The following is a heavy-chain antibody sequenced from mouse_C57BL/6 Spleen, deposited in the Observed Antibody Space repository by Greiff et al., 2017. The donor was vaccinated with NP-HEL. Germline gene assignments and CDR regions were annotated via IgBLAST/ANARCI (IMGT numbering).Heavy chain of an antibody. D-gene: IGHD1-1*01. CDR3: ARGTTVVDYFDY. V-gene: IGHV2-2*01. CDR2: LWSGGST. Sequence: QVQLQQSGPGLVQPSQSLSITCTVSGFSLTSYGVHWVRQSPGKGLEWLGVLWSGGSTDYNAAFISRLSISKDNSKSQVFFKMNSLQADDTAIYYCARGTTVVDYFDYWGQGTTLTVSS. J-gene: IGHJ2*01. CDR1: GFSLTSYG.